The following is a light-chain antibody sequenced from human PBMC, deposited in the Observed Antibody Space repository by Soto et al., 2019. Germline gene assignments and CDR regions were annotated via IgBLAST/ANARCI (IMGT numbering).Light chain of an antibody. CDR3: QTWDTGIQV. V-gene: IGLV4-69*01. CDR2: LKNDGRH. Sequence: QSVLTQSPSASASPGASVKLTCTLSSGHSTYTIAWHQQHPGKGPRYLMRLKNDGRHTKGDGIPDRFSGSSFGAERYLTISSLQSEDEADYYCQTWDTGIQVFGAGTKLTVL. CDR1: SGHSTYT. J-gene: IGLJ2*01.